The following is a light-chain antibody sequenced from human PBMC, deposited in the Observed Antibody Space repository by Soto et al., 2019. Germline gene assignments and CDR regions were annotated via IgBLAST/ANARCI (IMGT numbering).Light chain of an antibody. CDR1: QSGSSSY. Sequence: EIVLTQSPGTLSLSPGERATLSCRASQSGSSSYLAWYQQKAGQAPRLLIYGASSRATGIPDRFSGSGSGTDITLTISRLEPEDFAVYYCQQYGSSPPSWTFGQGTKVEI. V-gene: IGKV3-20*01. CDR2: GAS. CDR3: QQYGSSPPSWT. J-gene: IGKJ1*01.